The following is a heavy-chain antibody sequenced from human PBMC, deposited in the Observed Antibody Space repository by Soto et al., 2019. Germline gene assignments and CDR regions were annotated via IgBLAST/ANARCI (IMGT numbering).Heavy chain of an antibody. D-gene: IGHD6-6*01. CDR2: ISPDGDDT. CDR1: GFIFSRCA. J-gene: IGHJ4*02. CDR3: AARIVADNDY. Sequence: ESGGALVQPGGSLRLSCAASGFIFSRCAMHWVRQAPGKGLEFISAISPDGDDTYYGNSVKGRFIISRDNSRNTLYLQMGSLRAEDMAVYYCAARIVADNDYWGQGTLVTVSS. V-gene: IGHV3-64*01.